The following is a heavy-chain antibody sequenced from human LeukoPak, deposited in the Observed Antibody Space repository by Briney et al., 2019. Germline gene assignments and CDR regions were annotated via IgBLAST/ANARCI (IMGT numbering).Heavy chain of an antibody. CDR2: IYYSGST. Sequence: PSEILSLTCTVSGGSISSSSYYWGWIRQPPGEGLEWIGTIYYSGSTYYNPSLKSRVTISVDTSKNQFSLKLSSVTAADTAVFYCARLPVRGGNYFDYWGQGTLVTVSS. V-gene: IGHV4-39*01. CDR3: ARLPVRGGNYFDY. D-gene: IGHD3-10*01. J-gene: IGHJ4*02. CDR1: GGSISSSSYY.